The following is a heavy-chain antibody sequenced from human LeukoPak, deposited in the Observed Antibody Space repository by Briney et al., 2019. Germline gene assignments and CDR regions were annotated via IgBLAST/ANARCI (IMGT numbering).Heavy chain of an antibody. CDR2: IKQDGSEK. J-gene: IGHJ4*02. CDR1: GFTFSSYW. D-gene: IGHD5/OR15-5a*01. Sequence: GGSLRLSCAASGFTFSSYWMSWVRQAPGKGLEWVANIKQDGSEKYYVDSVKGRFTISRDNAKNSLYLQMNSLRAEDTAVYYCARENFKLNLYELAAKVGYYFDYWGQGTLVTVSS. V-gene: IGHV3-7*01. CDR3: ARENFKLNLYELAAKVGYYFDY.